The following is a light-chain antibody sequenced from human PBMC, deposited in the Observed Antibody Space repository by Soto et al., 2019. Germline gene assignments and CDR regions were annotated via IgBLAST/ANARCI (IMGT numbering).Light chain of an antibody. CDR3: QQYGSSSWT. CDR1: QSVSSSY. V-gene: IGKV3-20*01. Sequence: THSPGTLCLSPGERPTLSCRLSQSVSSSYLAWYQQKPGQAPRLLIYGASSRATGIPDRFSGSGSGTDLTLTISRLEPEDFAVYYCQQYGSSSWTFGQGTKVDIK. CDR2: GAS. J-gene: IGKJ1*01.